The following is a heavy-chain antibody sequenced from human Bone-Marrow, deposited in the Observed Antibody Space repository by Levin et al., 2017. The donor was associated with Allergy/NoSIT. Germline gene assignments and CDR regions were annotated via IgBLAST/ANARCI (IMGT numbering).Heavy chain of an antibody. D-gene: IGHD3-10*01. CDR1: GFTVSGYY. CDR3: ARVRFPGYHGSGNDYSAFDI. Sequence: PGGSLRLSCAASGFTVSGYYLSWVRQAPGKGLEWVSTIYDAGRTYYADSVKGRFTISRDNSKDTLYLQMNSLRADDTAVYYCARVRFPGYHGSGNDYSAFDIWGQGTMVTVSS. J-gene: IGHJ3*02. V-gene: IGHV3-53*01. CDR2: IYDAGRT.